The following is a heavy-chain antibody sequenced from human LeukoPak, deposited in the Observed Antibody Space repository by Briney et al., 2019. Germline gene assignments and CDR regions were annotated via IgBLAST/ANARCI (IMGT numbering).Heavy chain of an antibody. J-gene: IGHJ4*02. CDR1: GFTFSSYA. Sequence: GGSLRLSCAAPGFTFSSYAMSWVRQAPGKGLEWVSAISGSGGSTYYADSVKGRFTISRDNSKNTLYLQMNSLRAEDTAVYYCATRINNWNDGDYWGQGTLVTVSS. CDR2: ISGSGGST. CDR3: ATRINNWNDGDY. V-gene: IGHV3-23*01. D-gene: IGHD1-1*01.